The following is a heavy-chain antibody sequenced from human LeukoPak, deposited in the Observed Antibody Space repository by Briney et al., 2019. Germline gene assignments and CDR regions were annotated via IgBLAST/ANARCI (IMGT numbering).Heavy chain of an antibody. CDR2: IWYDGSNK. V-gene: IGHV3-33*06. J-gene: IGHJ5*02. CDR1: GFTFSSYG. D-gene: IGHD3-3*01. Sequence: GGSLRLSCAASGFTFSSYGMHWVRQAPGKGLEWVAVIWYDGSNKYYADSVKGRFTISRDNSKNTLYLQMNSLRAEDTAVYYCAKGVTIFGVVINSWSDPWGQGTLVTVSS. CDR3: AKGVTIFGVVINSWSDP.